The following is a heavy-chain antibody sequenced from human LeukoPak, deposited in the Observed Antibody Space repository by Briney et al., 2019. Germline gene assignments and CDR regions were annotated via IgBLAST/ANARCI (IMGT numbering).Heavy chain of an antibody. CDR2: ISYDGSNK. Sequence: GGSLRLSCAASGFTFSSYAMHWVRQAPGKGLEWVAVISYDGSNKYYADSVKGRFTISRDNAKNSLYLQMNSLRAEDTALYYCAKDRTRGYSGYDYDPYDYWGQGTLVTVSS. CDR3: AKDRTRGYSGYDYDPYDY. J-gene: IGHJ4*02. D-gene: IGHD5-12*01. V-gene: IGHV3-30-3*01. CDR1: GFTFSSYA.